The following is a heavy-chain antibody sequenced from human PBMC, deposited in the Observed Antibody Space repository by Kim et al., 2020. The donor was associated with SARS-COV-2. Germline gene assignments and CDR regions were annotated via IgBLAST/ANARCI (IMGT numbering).Heavy chain of an antibody. CDR3: AKDRYVSGTYYIHSYYYGMDV. V-gene: IGHV3-30*18. D-gene: IGHD3-10*01. CDR2: ISYDGSNQ. J-gene: IGHJ6*02. Sequence: GGSLRLSCAASGFTFSNYGIHWVRQAPGKGLEWVAVISYDGSNQYYADSVKGRFTISRDNSKNTLSLQMNSLRAEDTALYYCAKDRYVSGTYYIHSYYYGMDVWGPGTTVTVSS. CDR1: GFTFSNYG.